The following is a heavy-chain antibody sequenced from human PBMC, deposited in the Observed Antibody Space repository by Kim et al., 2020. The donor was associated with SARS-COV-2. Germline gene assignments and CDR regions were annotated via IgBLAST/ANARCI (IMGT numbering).Heavy chain of an antibody. D-gene: IGHD6-13*01. Sequence: TVKGRFTIARDESKNTLYLQMNSLKTEDTAVYYCTTVVAAAGTGNYLDYCGQGTLVTVSS. CDR3: TTVVAAAGTGNYLDY. J-gene: IGHJ4*02. V-gene: IGHV3-15*01.